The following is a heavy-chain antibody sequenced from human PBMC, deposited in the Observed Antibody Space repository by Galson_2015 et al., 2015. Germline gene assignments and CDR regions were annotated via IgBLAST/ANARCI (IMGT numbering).Heavy chain of an antibody. J-gene: IGHJ4*02. CDR1: GFTFSSYA. CDR3: ARRTALFWGSGSHKADDY. Sequence: SLRLSCAASGFTFSSYAMSWVRQAPGKGLEWVSAISGSGGSTYYADSVKGRFTISRDNSKNTLYLQMNSLRAEDTAVYYCARRTALFWGSGSHKADDYWGQGTLVTVSS. CDR2: ISGSGGST. D-gene: IGHD3-10*01. V-gene: IGHV3-23*01.